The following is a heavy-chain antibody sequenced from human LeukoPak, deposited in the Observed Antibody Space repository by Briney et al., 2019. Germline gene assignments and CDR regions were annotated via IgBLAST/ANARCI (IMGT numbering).Heavy chain of an antibody. J-gene: IGHJ6*02. V-gene: IGHV6-1*01. CDR2: TYYRSKWYN. CDR1: GDSVSSNSAA. Sequence: SQTLSLTCAISGDSVSSNSAAWNWIRQSPSRGLEWLGRTYYRSKWYNDYAVSVKSRITINPDTSKNQFSLQLNSVTPEDTAVYYCAREGIAAAGIGGPVGQYYYYYGMDVWGQGTTVTVSS. CDR3: AREGIAAAGIGGPVGQYYYYYGMDV. D-gene: IGHD6-13*01.